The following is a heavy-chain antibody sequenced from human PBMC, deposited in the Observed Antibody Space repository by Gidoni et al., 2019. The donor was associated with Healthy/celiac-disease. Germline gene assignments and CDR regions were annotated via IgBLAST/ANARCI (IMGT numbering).Heavy chain of an antibody. D-gene: IGHD6-13*01. Sequence: EVSLVESVGGLVKRGASMRLACAASGFTFSRYSMNWVLQAPGTGLEWGSSISSSSSYIYDADSVKGRFTISRDNATNSMYRQMNRLRAEETAVYYCARGSGAAAVTYYYGMDVWGQGTTVTVSS. V-gene: IGHV3-21*01. CDR3: ARGSGAAAVTYYYGMDV. CDR2: ISSSSSYI. CDR1: GFTFSRYS. J-gene: IGHJ6*02.